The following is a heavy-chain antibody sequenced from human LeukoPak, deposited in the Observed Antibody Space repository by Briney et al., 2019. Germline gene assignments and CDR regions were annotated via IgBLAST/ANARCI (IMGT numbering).Heavy chain of an antibody. CDR3: AKTYCSTTRCLSWGSDY. CDR2: ISACGSDE. Sequence: GASLRLSCTASGFTFSSYAMNWVRQVPGKGLEWVSSISACGSDEYYADSVKGRFTVSRDTSRNTLYLQMNSLRAEDTAIYYCAKTYCSTTRCLSWGSDYWGQGTLVIVSS. V-gene: IGHV3-23*01. J-gene: IGHJ4*02. D-gene: IGHD2-2*01. CDR1: GFTFSSYA.